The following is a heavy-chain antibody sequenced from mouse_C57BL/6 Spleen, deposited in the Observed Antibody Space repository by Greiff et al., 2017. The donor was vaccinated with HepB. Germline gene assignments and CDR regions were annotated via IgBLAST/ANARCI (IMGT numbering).Heavy chain of an antibody. CDR2: INPNNGGT. CDR1: GYTFTDYN. J-gene: IGHJ4*01. Sequence: LVEPGASVKIPCKASGYTFTDYNMDWVKQSHGKSLEWIGDINPNNGGTIYNQKFKGKATLTVDKSSSTAYKELRSLTSEDTAVYYCARTTVVSYYAMDYWGQGTSVTVSS. D-gene: IGHD1-1*01. CDR3: ARTTVVSYYAMDY. V-gene: IGHV1-18*01.